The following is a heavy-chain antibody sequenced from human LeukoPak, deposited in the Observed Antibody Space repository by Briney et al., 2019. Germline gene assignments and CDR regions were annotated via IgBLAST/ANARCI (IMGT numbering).Heavy chain of an antibody. J-gene: IGHJ4*02. CDR3: ARDFGRWFFDY. Sequence: GGSLRLSCAASGFTFSSYSMNWVRQAPGKGLEWVSYISSSSSTIYYADSVKGRFTISRDNAKNSLYLQMNSLRAEDTAVYYCARDFGRWFFDYWGQGTLVTVSS. CDR2: ISSSSSTI. V-gene: IGHV3-48*04. D-gene: IGHD4-23*01. CDR1: GFTFSSYS.